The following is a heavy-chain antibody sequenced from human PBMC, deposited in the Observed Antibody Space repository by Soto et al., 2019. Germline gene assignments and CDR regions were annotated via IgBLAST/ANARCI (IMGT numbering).Heavy chain of an antibody. CDR2: MNPNSGNT. D-gene: IGHD3-3*01. CDR3: ARGIGVLRFLEWLLSPEGDFDY. Sequence: ASVKVSCKASGYTFTSYDINWVRQATGQGLEWMGWMNPNSGNTGYAQKFQGRVTMTRNTSISTAYMELSSLRSEDTAVYYCARGIGVLRFLEWLLSPEGDFDYWGQGTLVTVSS. CDR1: GYTFTSYD. V-gene: IGHV1-8*01. J-gene: IGHJ4*02.